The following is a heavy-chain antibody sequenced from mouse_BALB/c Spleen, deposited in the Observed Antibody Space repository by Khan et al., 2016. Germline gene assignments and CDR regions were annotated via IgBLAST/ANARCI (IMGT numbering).Heavy chain of an antibody. CDR2: ISYSGST. V-gene: IGHV3-2*02. J-gene: IGHJ1*01. D-gene: IGHD1-1*01. CDR1: GYSITSDYA. CDR3: AIYYYGSSYWYFDV. Sequence: EVQLVESGPGLVKPSQSLSLTCTVSGYSITSDYAWNWIRQFPGNKLEWMGYISYSGSTSYNPSLKSRISITRDTSKNQFFLQLNSVTTEDTATYYCAIYYYGSSYWYFDVWGAGTTVTVSS.